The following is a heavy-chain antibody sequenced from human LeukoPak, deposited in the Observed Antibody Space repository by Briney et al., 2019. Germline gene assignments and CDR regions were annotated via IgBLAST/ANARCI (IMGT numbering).Heavy chain of an antibody. D-gene: IGHD3-9*01. V-gene: IGHV4-34*01. CDR1: GASFSGYY. J-gene: IGHJ4*02. CDR3: ARPHYDILTGYSYYFDY. Sequence: SSETLSLTCAVYGASFSGYYWSWIRQPPGKGLEWIGEINHSGSTNYNPSLKSRVTISVDTSKNQFSLKLSSVTAADTAVYYCARPHYDILTGYSYYFDYWGQGTLVTVSS. CDR2: INHSGST.